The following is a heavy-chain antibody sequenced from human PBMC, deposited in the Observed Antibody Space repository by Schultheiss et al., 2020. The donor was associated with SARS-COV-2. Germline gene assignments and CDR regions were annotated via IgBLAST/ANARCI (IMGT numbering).Heavy chain of an antibody. V-gene: IGHV4-61*02. CDR3: ARRRVSGSRRDY. CDR2: FFTTGYT. Sequence: SQTLSLTCTVSGGSVSSGSYYWSWIRQPPGKGLEWIGRFFTTGYTKYNPSLQSRVTISVDTSKNQFSLKLSSVTAADTAVYYCARRRVSGSRRDYWGQGTLVTVSS. CDR1: GGSVSSGSYY. D-gene: IGHD3-22*01. J-gene: IGHJ4*02.